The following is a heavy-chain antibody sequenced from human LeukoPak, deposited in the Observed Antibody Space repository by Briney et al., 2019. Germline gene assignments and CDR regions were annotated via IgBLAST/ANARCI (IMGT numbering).Heavy chain of an antibody. CDR2: ISYDESTK. CDR3: AKRRDSSYWSDY. CDR1: GFTFSHYG. J-gene: IGHJ4*02. V-gene: IGHV3-30*18. D-gene: IGHD6-19*01. Sequence: GGSLRPSCAPSGFTFSHYGMHWVRQPPGKGLDWVAPISYDESTKYYADSVKGRFTISRDNSNNTLYLQMNGVRAEDTDVYYCAKRRDSSYWSDYWGQGTLVTVSS.